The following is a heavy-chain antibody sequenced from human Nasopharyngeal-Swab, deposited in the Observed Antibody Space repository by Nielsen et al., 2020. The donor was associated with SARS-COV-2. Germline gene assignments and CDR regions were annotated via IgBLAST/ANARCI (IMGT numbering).Heavy chain of an antibody. CDR3: ARHDYCES. CDR2: ISSSSSSL. J-gene: IGHJ4*02. Sequence: GGSLRLSCEASGFSFSRYTMSWVRQAPGKGLDWVSYISSSSSSLQHADSVKGRFTMSRDNAKNTLYLQMNRLRAEDTAMYYCARHDYCESWGQGTLVTVSS. CDR1: GFSFSRYT. V-gene: IGHV3-48*01.